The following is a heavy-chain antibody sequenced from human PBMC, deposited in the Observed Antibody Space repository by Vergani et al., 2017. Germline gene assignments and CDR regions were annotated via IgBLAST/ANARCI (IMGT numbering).Heavy chain of an antibody. CDR2: ISSSGSTI. J-gene: IGHJ4*02. CDR3: AGARYYYASSGYRPVDY. CDR1: GFTFRDYY. Sequence: QVQLVESGGGLVKPGGSLRLSCAASGFTFRDYYMSWNRQAPGKGLEWVSYISSSGSTIYYADSVKGRFTISRDNAKNSLYLQMNSLRAEDTAVYYCAGARYYYASSGYRPVDYWGQGTLVTVSS. D-gene: IGHD3-22*01. V-gene: IGHV3-11*01.